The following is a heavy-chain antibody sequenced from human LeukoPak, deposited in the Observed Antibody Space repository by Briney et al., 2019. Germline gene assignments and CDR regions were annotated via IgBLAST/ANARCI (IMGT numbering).Heavy chain of an antibody. V-gene: IGHV4-39*01. CDR3: ARQDYDSSGYYYSSY. CDR1: GFTFSSYA. CDR2: IYYSGST. J-gene: IGHJ4*02. Sequence: KSGGSLRLSCAASGFTFSSYAMSWVRQAPGEGLEWIGSIYYSGSTYYNPSLKSRVTISVDTSKNQFSLKLSSVTAADTAVYYCARQDYDSSGYYYSSYWGQGTLVTVSS. D-gene: IGHD3-22*01.